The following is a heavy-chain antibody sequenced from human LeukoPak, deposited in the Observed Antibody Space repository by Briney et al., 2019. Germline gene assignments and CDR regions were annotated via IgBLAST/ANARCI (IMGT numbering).Heavy chain of an antibody. J-gene: IGHJ6*03. V-gene: IGHV1-2*02. D-gene: IGHD2-8*01. CDR2: INPDDGVS. CDR1: GYTFTSYY. CDR3: ARGPNHYYYMDF. Sequence: ASVKVSCKASGYTFTSYYIHWVRQAPGQGLEWMGWINPDDGVSKSAQKFQGRVTMTRDKSINTVYMELSGLTSDDTALYYCARGPNHYYYMDFWGKGTTVSVSS.